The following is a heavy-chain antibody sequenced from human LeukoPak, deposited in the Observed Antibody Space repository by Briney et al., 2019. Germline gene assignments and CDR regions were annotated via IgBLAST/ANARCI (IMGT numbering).Heavy chain of an antibody. V-gene: IGHV4-34*01. CDR3: ARYGPYRGIAARPGNYYYGMDV. D-gene: IGHD6-6*01. CDR1: GGSFSGYY. Sequence: PSETLSLTCAVYGGSFSGYYWSWIRQPPGKGLEWIGEINHSGSTNYNPSLKSRVTISVDTSKNQFSLKLSSVTAADTAVYYCARYGPYRGIAARPGNYYYGMDVWGQGTTVTVSS. J-gene: IGHJ6*02. CDR2: INHSGST.